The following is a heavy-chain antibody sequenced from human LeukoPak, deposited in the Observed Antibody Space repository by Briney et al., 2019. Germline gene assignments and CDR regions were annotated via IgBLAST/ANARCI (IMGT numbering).Heavy chain of an antibody. CDR1: GGSISSYY. J-gene: IGHJ4*02. Sequence: SETLSLTCTVSGGSISSYYWSWIRQPPGKGLEWIGYIYYTGSTNYNPSLKSRVTISVDTSKNQFSLKLSSVTAADTAVYYCARAGIAAAGTPFDYWGQGTLVTVSS. CDR2: IYYTGST. V-gene: IGHV4-59*01. D-gene: IGHD6-13*01. CDR3: ARAGIAAAGTPFDY.